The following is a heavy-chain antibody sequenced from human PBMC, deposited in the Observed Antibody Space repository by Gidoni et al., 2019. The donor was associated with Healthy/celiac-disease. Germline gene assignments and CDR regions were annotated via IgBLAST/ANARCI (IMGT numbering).Heavy chain of an antibody. D-gene: IGHD3-22*01. V-gene: IGHV3-64*01. CDR2: ISSNGGST. CDR1: GFTFSSHA. J-gene: IGHJ4*02. CDR3: ASSTYYYDSSGYYALDY. Sequence: VQLVESGGGLVQPGGSLRLSCAASGFTFSSHAMHWVRQATGKGLEYVSAISSNGGSTYYANSVKGRFTISRDNSKNTRYLQMGSLRAEDMAVYYCASSTYYYDSSGYYALDYWGQGTLVTVSS.